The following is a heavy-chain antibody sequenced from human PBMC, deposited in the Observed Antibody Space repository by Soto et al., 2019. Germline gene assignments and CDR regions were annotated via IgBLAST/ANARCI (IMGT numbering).Heavy chain of an antibody. D-gene: IGHD2-2*01. Sequence: PSETLSLTCAVYGGSFRGYYWSWIRQPPGKGLEWIGEINHSGSTNYNPSLKSRVTISVDTSKNQFSLKLSSVTAADTAVYYCARVVPNNWFDPWGQGTLVTVSS. V-gene: IGHV4-34*01. J-gene: IGHJ5*02. CDR3: ARVVPNNWFDP. CDR2: INHSGST. CDR1: GGSFRGYY.